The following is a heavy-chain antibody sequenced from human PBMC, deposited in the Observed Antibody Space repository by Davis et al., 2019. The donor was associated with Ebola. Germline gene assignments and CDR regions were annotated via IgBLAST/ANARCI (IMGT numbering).Heavy chain of an antibody. J-gene: IGHJ4*02. Sequence: GESLKISCAASGFTFDDYGMSWVRQAPGKGLEWVGFIRSKAYGGTTEYAASVKGRFTISRDDSKSIAYLQMNSLKTEDTAVYYCTRGKGVARPGYWGQGTLVTVSS. V-gene: IGHV3-49*04. CDR3: TRGKGVARPGY. CDR1: GFTFDDYG. CDR2: IRSKAYGGTT. D-gene: IGHD2-15*01.